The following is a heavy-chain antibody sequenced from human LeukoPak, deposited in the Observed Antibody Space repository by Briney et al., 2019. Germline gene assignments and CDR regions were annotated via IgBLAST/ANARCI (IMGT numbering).Heavy chain of an antibody. Sequence: PGGSLRLSCAASGFTFSHYAMHWVRQAPGKGLEWVATIYYGGSNTYYGDSVTGRFTISRDNSKNTLYLQMNNLRAEDTAVYYCARWGGTYYVAAFDIWGQGTTVTVSS. V-gene: IGHV3-33*08. CDR1: GFTFSHYA. J-gene: IGHJ3*02. D-gene: IGHD1-26*01. CDR2: IYYGGSNT. CDR3: ARWGGTYYVAAFDI.